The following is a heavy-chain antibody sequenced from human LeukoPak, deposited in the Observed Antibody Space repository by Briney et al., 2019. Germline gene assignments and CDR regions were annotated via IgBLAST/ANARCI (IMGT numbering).Heavy chain of an antibody. V-gene: IGHV4-59*08. CDR1: GGSISSYS. D-gene: IGHD1-26*01. Sequence: SETLSLTCTVSGGSISSYSWSWIRQPPGKGLEWIGHIYYGGSANYNPSLKSRVTISVDTSKNQFSLRLSSVTAADTAVYYCARGDDSGSYYHAFDIWGQGTMVTVSS. CDR3: ARGDDSGSYYHAFDI. J-gene: IGHJ3*02. CDR2: IYYGGSA.